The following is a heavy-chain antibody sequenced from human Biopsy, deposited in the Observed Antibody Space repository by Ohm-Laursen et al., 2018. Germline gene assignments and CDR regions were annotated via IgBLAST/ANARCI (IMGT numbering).Heavy chain of an antibody. Sequence: ASVTVSCKASGDTFTTSAISWVRQVPGQGLDWMGRIIPILGTVDYGQNFQGRVTIRADTSTTFLELTSLRYDDTAVYYCASGDIGGIGLDVWGLGTTVTVSS. CDR2: IIPILGTV. CDR1: GDTFTTSA. CDR3: ASGDIGGIGLDV. V-gene: IGHV1-69*04. J-gene: IGHJ6*02. D-gene: IGHD3-10*01.